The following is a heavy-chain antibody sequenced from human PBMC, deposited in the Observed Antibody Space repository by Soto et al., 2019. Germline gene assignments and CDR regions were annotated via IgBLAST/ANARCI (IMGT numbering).Heavy chain of an antibody. CDR3: ARDLGSGYDPGDY. D-gene: IGHD5-12*01. J-gene: IGHJ4*02. V-gene: IGHV1-2*02. CDR1: GYTFTAYY. Sequence: ASVKVSCKASGYTFTAYYIHWVRQAPGQGLEWMGWIIPVSGIANYGHKFEGRVTMTTDKSTSTVYMELYSLKSEDTAVYYCARDLGSGYDPGDYWGQGTLVTVSS. CDR2: IIPVSGIA.